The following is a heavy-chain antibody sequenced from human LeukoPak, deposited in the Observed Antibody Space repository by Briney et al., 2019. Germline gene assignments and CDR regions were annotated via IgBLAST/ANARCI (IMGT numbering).Heavy chain of an antibody. CDR3: ARDRGNWNYAAAFDV. CDR2: ISSSGGTI. V-gene: IGHV3-48*03. D-gene: IGHD1-7*01. J-gene: IGHJ3*01. CDR1: GFTFSSYE. Sequence: PGGSLRLSCAASGFTFSSYEMNWVRQAPGKGLEWVSYISSSGGTIYYADSVKGRFTISRDNAKNSLYLQMSSLRAEDTAIYYCARDRGNWNYAAAFDVWGQGTMVTVSS.